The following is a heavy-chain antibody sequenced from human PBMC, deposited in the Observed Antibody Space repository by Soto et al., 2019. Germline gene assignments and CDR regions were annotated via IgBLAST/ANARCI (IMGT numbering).Heavy chain of an antibody. Sequence: ASVKVSCKASVYTLTIDGISWVRQAPGQGLEWMGWISAYNGNTNYAQKLQGRVTMTTDTSTSTAYMELRSLRSDDTAVYYCARFLVQWRSWHRSGSLLLDCRAQRRLVTVHS. J-gene: IGHJ5*01. V-gene: IGHV1-18*01. D-gene: IGHD6-25*01. CDR2: ISAYNGNT. CDR1: VYTLTIDG. CDR3: ARFLVQWRSWHRSGSLLLDCRAQRRLVTVHS.